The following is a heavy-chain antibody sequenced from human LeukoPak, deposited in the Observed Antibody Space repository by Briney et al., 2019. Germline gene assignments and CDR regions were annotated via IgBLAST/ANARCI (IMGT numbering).Heavy chain of an antibody. V-gene: IGHV4-59*01. Sequence: PSETLSLTCTVSGGSISSYYWSWIRQPPGKGLEWIGYIYYSGSTNYNPSLKSRVTISVDTSKNQFPLKLSSVTAADTAVYYCARSYDSSGYYLDVWGKGTTVTVSS. CDR3: ARSYDSSGYYLDV. CDR1: GGSISSYY. D-gene: IGHD3-22*01. CDR2: IYYSGST. J-gene: IGHJ6*03.